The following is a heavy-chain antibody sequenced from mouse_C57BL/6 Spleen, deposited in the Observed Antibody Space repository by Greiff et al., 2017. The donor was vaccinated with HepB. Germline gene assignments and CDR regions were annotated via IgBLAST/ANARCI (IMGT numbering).Heavy chain of an antibody. CDR1: GYTFTDYY. J-gene: IGHJ2*01. Sequence: VQLKQSGPELVKPGASVKIPCKASGYTFTDYYMDWVKQSHGKSLEWIGDINPNNGGTTYNQKFKGKATLTVDKSSSTAYMELRSLTSEDTAVYYCARGYYDDYFDYWGQGTTLTVSS. D-gene: IGHD2-4*01. V-gene: IGHV1-18*01. CDR2: INPNNGGT. CDR3: ARGYYDDYFDY.